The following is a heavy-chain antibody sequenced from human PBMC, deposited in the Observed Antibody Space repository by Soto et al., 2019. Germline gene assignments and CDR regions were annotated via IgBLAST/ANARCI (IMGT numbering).Heavy chain of an antibody. CDR2: ISWNSGSI. Sequence: GGSLRLSCAASGFTFDDYAMHWVRQAPGKGLEWVSGISWNSGSISYADSVKGRFTISRDNAKNSLYLQMNSLRTEDTALYYCAKDAYYDFWSGKNWFDPWGQGTLVTVSS. D-gene: IGHD3-3*01. CDR3: AKDAYYDFWSGKNWFDP. CDR1: GFTFDDYA. J-gene: IGHJ5*02. V-gene: IGHV3-9*01.